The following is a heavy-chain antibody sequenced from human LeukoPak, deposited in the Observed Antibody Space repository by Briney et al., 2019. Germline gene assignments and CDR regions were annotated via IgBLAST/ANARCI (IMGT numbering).Heavy chain of an antibody. Sequence: GGSLRLSCAASGFTFSSYGMHWVRQAPGKGLEWVAVISYDGSNKYYADSVKGRFTISRDNSKNTLYLQMNSLRAEDTAVYYCAKDLGGSYQRPPYGMDVWGQGTTVTVSS. CDR1: GFTFSSYG. CDR3: AKDLGGSYQRPPYGMDV. D-gene: IGHD1-26*01. CDR2: ISYDGSNK. J-gene: IGHJ6*02. V-gene: IGHV3-30*18.